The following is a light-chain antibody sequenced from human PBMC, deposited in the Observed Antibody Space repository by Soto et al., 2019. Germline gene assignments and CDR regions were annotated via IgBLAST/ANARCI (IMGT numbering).Light chain of an antibody. V-gene: IGLV1-40*01. CDR2: GNT. J-gene: IGLJ1*01. CDR3: QSSDGSLSGYV. CDR1: SSNIGAGYD. Sequence: QLVLTQPPSVSGAPGQRVTISCTGSSSNIGAGYDVHWYQQLPGTAPKLLIYGNTIRPSGVPDRFSGSRSGTSASLAITGLQAEDEADYYCQSSDGSLSGYVFGTGTKVTVL.